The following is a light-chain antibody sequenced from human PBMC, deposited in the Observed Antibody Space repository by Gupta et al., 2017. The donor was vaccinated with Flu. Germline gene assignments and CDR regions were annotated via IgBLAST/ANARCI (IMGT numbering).Light chain of an antibody. V-gene: IGLV1-40*01. CDR3: QSYDSSLSGSG. Sequence: TMSCPRSSSNTGARYDVLWYQQPPGPAPRLLSYGNSNRPSGGPDRFSGSKSDAAASLAITWLQAEDEADYYCQSYDSSLSGSGFGGGTKLTV. CDR2: GNS. J-gene: IGLJ3*02. CDR1: SSNTGARYD.